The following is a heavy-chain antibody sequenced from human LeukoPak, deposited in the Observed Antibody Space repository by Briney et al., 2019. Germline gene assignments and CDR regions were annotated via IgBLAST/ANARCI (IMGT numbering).Heavy chain of an antibody. CDR3: ARAGDFWSGEGMDV. CDR1: GYTFTSYA. Sequence: ASVKVSCKASGYTFTSYAMNWVRQAPGQGLEWMGWINTNTGNPTYAQGFTGRFVFSLGTAVSTAYLQISSLKAEDTAVYYCARAGDFWSGEGMDVWGQGTTVTVSS. CDR2: INTNTGNP. J-gene: IGHJ6*02. V-gene: IGHV7-4-1*02. D-gene: IGHD3-3*01.